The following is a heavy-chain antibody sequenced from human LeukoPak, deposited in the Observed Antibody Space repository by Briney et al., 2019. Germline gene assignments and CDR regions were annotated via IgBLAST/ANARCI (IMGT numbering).Heavy chain of an antibody. D-gene: IGHD2-21*02. CDR2: IYTSGST. CDR3: ARLGPVTYCGGDCYLDY. Sequence: SETLSLTCTVSGGSISSGSYYWSWLRQPAGKGLEWIGRIYTSGSTNYNPSLKSRVTISVDTSKNQFSLKLSSVTAADTDVYYCARLGPVTYCGGDCYLDYWGQGTLVTVSS. J-gene: IGHJ4*02. V-gene: IGHV4-61*02. CDR1: GGSISSGSYY.